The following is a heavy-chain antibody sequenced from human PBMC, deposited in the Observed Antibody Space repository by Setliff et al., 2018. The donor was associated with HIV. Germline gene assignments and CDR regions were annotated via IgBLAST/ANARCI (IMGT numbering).Heavy chain of an antibody. CDR1: GDSMRTNY. CDR3: ARRSTVARGVYCFDL. CDR2: VDYSGSS. J-gene: IGHJ4*02. D-gene: IGHD3-10*01. Sequence: SETLSLTCSVSGDSMRTNYWTWIRQSPGKGLEWIGHVDYSGSSTYNPSLNSRVTLSIDTSKSQFSLRLSSVTAADTALYYCARRSTVARGVYCFDLWGQGTQVTVSS. V-gene: IGHV4-59*08.